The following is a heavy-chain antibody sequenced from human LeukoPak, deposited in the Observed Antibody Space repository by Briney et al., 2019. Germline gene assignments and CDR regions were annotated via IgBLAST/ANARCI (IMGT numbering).Heavy chain of an antibody. V-gene: IGHV4-4*02. CDR2: IYHSGST. CDR1: GGSISSSNW. Sequence: PSGTLSLTCAVSGGSISSSNWWSWVRQPPGKGLEWIGEIYHSGSTNYNPSLKSRVTISVDKSKNQFSLKLSSVTAADTAVYYCASEGYYDSSGYYSVSYWGRGTLVTVSS. J-gene: IGHJ4*02. D-gene: IGHD3-22*01. CDR3: ASEGYYDSSGYYSVSY.